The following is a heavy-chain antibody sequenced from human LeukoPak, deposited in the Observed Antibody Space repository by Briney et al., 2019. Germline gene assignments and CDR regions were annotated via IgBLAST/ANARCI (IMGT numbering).Heavy chain of an antibody. CDR1: GITFSGYS. D-gene: IGHD2-15*01. Sequence: GGSLRLSCVVSGITFSGYSMIWVRQAPGKGLEWVSSVSSSSSYIYYADSVKGRFTISRDNAKNSLYLQMNSLRAEDTAVYYCAREPKYCSGGSCQDYWGQGTLVTVSS. CDR2: VSSSSSYI. CDR3: AREPKYCSGGSCQDY. J-gene: IGHJ4*02. V-gene: IGHV3-21*01.